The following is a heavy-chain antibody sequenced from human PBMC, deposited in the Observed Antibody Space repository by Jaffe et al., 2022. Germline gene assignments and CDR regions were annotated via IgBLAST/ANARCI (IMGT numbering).Heavy chain of an antibody. D-gene: IGHD5-12*01. V-gene: IGHV3-23*01. J-gene: IGHJ3*02. CDR1: GFTFSSYA. CDR3: AKDIEVPSISSASDI. CDR2: ISGSGGSA. Sequence: EVQLLESGGGLVQPGGSLRLSCATSGFTFSSYAMNWVRQAPGKGLEWVSVISGSGGSAYYADSVKGRFTISRDNSKNTLYLQMNSLRAEDTAVYYCAKDIEVPSISSASDIWGQGTMVTVSS.